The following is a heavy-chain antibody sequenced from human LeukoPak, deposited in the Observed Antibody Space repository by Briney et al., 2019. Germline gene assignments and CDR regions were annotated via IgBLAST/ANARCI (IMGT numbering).Heavy chain of an antibody. V-gene: IGHV4-34*01. CDR1: GGSFSGYY. CDR3: ARGYGSGSYERYYYYMDV. CDR2: INHSGST. Sequence: PSETLSLTCAVYGGSFSGYYWSWIRQPPGKGLEWIGEINHSGSTNYNPSLKSRVTISVDTSKNQFSLKLSSVTAADTAVYYCARGYGSGSYERYYYYMDVWGKGTTVTVSS. J-gene: IGHJ6*03. D-gene: IGHD3-10*01.